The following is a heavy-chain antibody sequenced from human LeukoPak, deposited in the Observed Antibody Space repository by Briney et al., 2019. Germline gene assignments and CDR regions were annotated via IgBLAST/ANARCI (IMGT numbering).Heavy chain of an antibody. Sequence: ASVKVSCKASGYTFTNYGISWVRQAPGQGLEWMGGISAYSGYTHYAQKIQGRVTVTTEASTSTAYMELRSLTSYDTAVYYCARDAVSTTTAGGIDYWGQGTLVTVSS. D-gene: IGHD5/OR15-5a*01. CDR3: ARDAVSTTTAGGIDY. CDR1: GYTFTNYG. CDR2: ISAYSGYT. J-gene: IGHJ4*02. V-gene: IGHV1-18*01.